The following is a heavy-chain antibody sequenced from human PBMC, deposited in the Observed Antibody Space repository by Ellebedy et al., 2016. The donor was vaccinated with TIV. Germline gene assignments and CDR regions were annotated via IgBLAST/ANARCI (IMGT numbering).Heavy chain of an antibody. CDR3: ASKGPTLGYYGMDV. V-gene: IGHV4-59*01. CDR2: IYYSGST. CDR1: GGSISSYY. Sequence: MPSETLSLTCTVSGGSISSYYWSWIRQPQGKGLEWIGSIYYSGSTNYNPSLKSRVTISVDTSKNQFSLKLSSVTAADTAVYYCASKGPTLGYYGMDVWGQGTTVTVSS. J-gene: IGHJ6*02.